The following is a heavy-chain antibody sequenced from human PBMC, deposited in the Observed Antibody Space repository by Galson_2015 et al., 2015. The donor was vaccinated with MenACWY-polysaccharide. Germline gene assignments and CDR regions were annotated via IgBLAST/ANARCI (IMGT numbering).Heavy chain of an antibody. Sequence: QSGAEVKKPGTSVKVSCKASGYTFTSYAMHWVRQAPGQRLEWMGWINAGNGNTKYSQKFQGRVTITRDTSASTAYMELSSLRSEDTAVYYCARVDDYVWGSYQAWGQGTLVTVSS. V-gene: IGHV1-3*01. CDR3: ARVDDYVWGSYQA. D-gene: IGHD3-16*02. CDR1: GYTFTSYA. J-gene: IGHJ5*02. CDR2: INAGNGNT.